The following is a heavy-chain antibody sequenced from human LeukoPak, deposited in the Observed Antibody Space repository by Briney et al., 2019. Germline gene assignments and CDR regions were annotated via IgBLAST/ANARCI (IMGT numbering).Heavy chain of an antibody. CDR2: INTDGSST. V-gene: IGHV3-74*01. CDR1: GFTFSSYW. J-gene: IGHJ6*02. Sequence: GGSLRLSCAASGFTFSSYWMHWVRQAPGKGLVWVSRINTDGSSTSYADSVKGRYTISRDNAKNTLYLQMNSLRPEDTAMYFCARDLRDGYNDYYHYGMDVWGQGTTVTVSS. CDR3: ARDLRDGYNDYYHYGMDV. D-gene: IGHD5-24*01.